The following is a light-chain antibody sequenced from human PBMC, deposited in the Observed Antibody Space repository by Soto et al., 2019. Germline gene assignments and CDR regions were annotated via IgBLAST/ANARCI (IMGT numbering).Light chain of an antibody. CDR1: QSVNDY. Sequence: EIVLTQSPATLSLSPGERATLSCRASQSVNDYLASYQQKPGQAPRLLIYGASNRATGIPVRFSGSGSGTDFTLTISSLEPEDFAVYYCQHRGRWPRTFGQGTKLEIK. J-gene: IGKJ2*01. CDR3: QHRGRWPRT. V-gene: IGKV3-11*01. CDR2: GAS.